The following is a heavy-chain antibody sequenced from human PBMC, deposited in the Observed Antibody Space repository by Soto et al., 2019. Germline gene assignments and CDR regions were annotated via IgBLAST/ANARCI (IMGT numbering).Heavy chain of an antibody. CDR3: ASYRYSYDNYFDY. Sequence: GGSLRLSCAASGFTFSSYAMHWVRQAPGKGLEWVAVISYDGSNKYYADSVKGRFTISRDNSKNTLYLQMNSLRAEDTAVYYCASYRYSYDNYFDYWGQGTLVT. D-gene: IGHD5-18*01. CDR1: GFTFSSYA. CDR2: ISYDGSNK. V-gene: IGHV3-30-3*01. J-gene: IGHJ4*02.